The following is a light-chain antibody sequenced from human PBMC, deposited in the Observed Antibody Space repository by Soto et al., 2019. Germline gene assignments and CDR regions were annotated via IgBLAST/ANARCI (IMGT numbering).Light chain of an antibody. CDR3: MQSLQTPPT. CDR2: LGS. J-gene: IGKJ1*01. CDR1: QSLLHSNGFDY. V-gene: IGKV2-28*01. Sequence: DIVITQSPLSLPVTPGEPATTSCRSSQSLLHSNGFDYLDWYLQKPRQAPQLLIYLGSFRASGVPDRFSGSGSGTDFTLKISRVEAEDVGIYYCMQSLQTPPTFGQGTKVDIK.